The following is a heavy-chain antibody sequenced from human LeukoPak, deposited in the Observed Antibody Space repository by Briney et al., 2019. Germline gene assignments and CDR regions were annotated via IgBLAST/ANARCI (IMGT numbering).Heavy chain of an antibody. V-gene: IGHV3-74*01. CDR3: ATPAPHGSDPSLYYYMDV. J-gene: IGHJ6*03. D-gene: IGHD3-10*01. CDR2: INSDGSST. CDR1: GFTFSSYW. Sequence: GGSLRLSCAASGFTFSSYWMHWVRQAPGKGLVWVSRINSDGSSTSYADSVKGRFTISRDNAKNTLYLQMNSLRTEDTAVYYCATPAPHGSDPSLYYYMDVWGKGTTVTISS.